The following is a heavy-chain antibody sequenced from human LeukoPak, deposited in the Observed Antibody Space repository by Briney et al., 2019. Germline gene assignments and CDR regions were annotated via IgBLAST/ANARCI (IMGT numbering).Heavy chain of an antibody. CDR1: GFIFENYW. J-gene: IGHJ4*02. CDR2: IEQDGSEK. V-gene: IGHV3-7*01. Sequence: GGSLRLSCAASGFIFENYWMNWVRQAPGKGLEWVANIEQDGSEKYYVDSVKGRFTISRDNARNSLYLQMNSLRAEDTAVYYCARDTDYWGQGTLVTVSS. CDR3: ARDTDY.